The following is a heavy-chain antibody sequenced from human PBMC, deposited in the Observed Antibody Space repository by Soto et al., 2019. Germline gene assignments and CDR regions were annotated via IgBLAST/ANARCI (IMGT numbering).Heavy chain of an antibody. Sequence: EVQLVESGGGLVQPGASLRLSCAASGFIFNSYSMNWVRQAPGKGLEWVSYISSSNSTIYYADSVKGRFTISRDNGKNSLYLQMNSLRDEDTAVYYCATGGSGRRPLEYWGQGTLVTVSS. J-gene: IGHJ4*02. D-gene: IGHD3-10*01. CDR1: GFIFNSYS. V-gene: IGHV3-48*02. CDR2: ISSSNSTI. CDR3: ATGGSGRRPLEY.